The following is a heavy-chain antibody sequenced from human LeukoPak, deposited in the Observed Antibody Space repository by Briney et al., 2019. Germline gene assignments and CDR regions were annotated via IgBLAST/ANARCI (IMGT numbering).Heavy chain of an antibody. Sequence: PGGSLRLSCAASGFTFSNAWMSWVRQAPGKGLEWVGRIKSKTDGGTTDYAAPVKGRFTISRDDSKNTLYLQMNSLKTEDTAVYYCTTEYDFWSGYSTHYFDYWGQGTLVTVSS. CDR2: IKSKTDGGTT. D-gene: IGHD3-3*01. CDR1: GFTFSNAW. J-gene: IGHJ4*02. V-gene: IGHV3-15*01. CDR3: TTEYDFWSGYSTHYFDY.